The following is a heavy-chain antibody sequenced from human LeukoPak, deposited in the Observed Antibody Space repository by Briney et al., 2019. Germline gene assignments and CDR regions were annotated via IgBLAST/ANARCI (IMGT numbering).Heavy chain of an antibody. CDR1: GFTFSSYA. D-gene: IGHD3-22*01. CDR3: AKDYGLKNLVVIYYFDY. J-gene: IGHJ4*02. Sequence: PGGSLRLSCAASGFTFSSYAMSWVRQAPGKGLEWVSATSGSGGITDYADSVKGRFTISRDNSKNTLYLHMTSLGAEDTAVYYCAKDYGLKNLVVIYYFDYWGQGTLVTVSS. CDR2: TSGSGGIT. V-gene: IGHV3-23*01.